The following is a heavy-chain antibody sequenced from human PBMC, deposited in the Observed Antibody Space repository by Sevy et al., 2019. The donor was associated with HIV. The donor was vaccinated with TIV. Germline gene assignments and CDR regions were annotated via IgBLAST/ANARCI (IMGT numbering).Heavy chain of an antibody. CDR1: GFNIADYY. V-gene: IGHV3-49*04. CDR2: IITKNHGGTP. D-gene: IGHD3-10*01. CDR3: ARHAREAWRGSGVYYNVTDGFDP. J-gene: IGHJ5*02. Sequence: GGSLRPSCTGSGFNIADYYMTWVRQAPGKGLDWVGFIITKNHGGTPEYGASVKGRFTISRDDSKNTIYLQMHSLKTEDTGIYYCARHAREAWRGSGVYYNVTDGFDPWGQGTLVTVSS.